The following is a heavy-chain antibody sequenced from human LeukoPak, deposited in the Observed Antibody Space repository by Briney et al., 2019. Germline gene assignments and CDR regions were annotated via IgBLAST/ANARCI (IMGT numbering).Heavy chain of an antibody. Sequence: ASVKVSCKSSGYTFNSYGITWVRQAPGQGLEWMGWIHTYNGHTNYAQKLQGRVTITADESTSTAYMELSSLRSEDTAVYYCAREERSYYGSGSYYIGYWGQGTLVTVSS. CDR2: IHTYNGHT. J-gene: IGHJ4*02. D-gene: IGHD3-10*01. CDR1: GYTFNSYG. CDR3: AREERSYYGSGSYYIGY. V-gene: IGHV1-18*01.